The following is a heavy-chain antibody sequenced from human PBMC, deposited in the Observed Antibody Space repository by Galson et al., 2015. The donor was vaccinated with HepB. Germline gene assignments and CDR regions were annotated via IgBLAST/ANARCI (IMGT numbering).Heavy chain of an antibody. CDR3: ARDTMIREFIMTWSFDY. Sequence: SVKVSCKASGYSFTNYAMNWVRQAPGQGLEWMGWINTNTGKPTYAPGFTGRFVFSLDTSVSTAYLQISGLRPEDTAVYYCARDTMIREFIMTWSFDYWGQGTLVTVSS. V-gene: IGHV7-4-1*02. J-gene: IGHJ4*02. CDR2: INTNTGKP. CDR1: GYSFTNYA. D-gene: IGHD3-10*01.